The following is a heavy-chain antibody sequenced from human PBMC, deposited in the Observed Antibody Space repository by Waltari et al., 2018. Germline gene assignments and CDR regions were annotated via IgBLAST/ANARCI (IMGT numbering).Heavy chain of an antibody. CDR1: GYSISSGYY. CDR2: IYHSGST. D-gene: IGHD6-13*01. Sequence: QVQLQESGPGLVTPSETLSLTCAVSGYSISSGYYWGWIRQPPGKGLEWIGSIYHSGSTYYNPSLKSRVTISVDTSKNQFSLKLSSVTAADTAVYYCARLRATAAGVFDYWGQGTLVTVSS. J-gene: IGHJ4*02. V-gene: IGHV4-38-2*01. CDR3: ARLRATAAGVFDY.